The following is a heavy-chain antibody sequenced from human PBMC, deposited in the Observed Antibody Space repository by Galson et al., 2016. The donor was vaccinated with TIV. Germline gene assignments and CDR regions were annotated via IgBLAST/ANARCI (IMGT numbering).Heavy chain of an antibody. CDR1: GFTFSSYG. Sequence: SLRLSCAASGFTFSSYGMHWVRQAPGKGLEWVSGIGGSGGSPNYGDSVKGRFTISRDNSKNILYLQMNSLRAEDTAVYYCAKRPIITIFGAGSNYCDSWGQGTLVTVSS. V-gene: IGHV3-23*01. D-gene: IGHD3-3*01. CDR3: AKRPIITIFGAGSNYCDS. CDR2: IGGSGGSP. J-gene: IGHJ4*02.